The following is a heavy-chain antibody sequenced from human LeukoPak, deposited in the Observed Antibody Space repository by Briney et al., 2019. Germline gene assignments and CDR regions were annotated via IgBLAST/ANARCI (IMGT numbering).Heavy chain of an antibody. CDR1: GGTFSSYA. D-gene: IGHD3-9*01. V-gene: IGHV1-18*01. Sequence: ASVKVSCKASGGTFSSYAISWVRQAPGQGLEWMGWISAYNGNTNCAQKLQGRVTMTTDTSTSTAYMELRSLRSDDTAVYYCARDTSRDILTGYEPSDYWGQGTLVTVSS. CDR3: ARDTSRDILTGYEPSDY. J-gene: IGHJ4*02. CDR2: ISAYNGNT.